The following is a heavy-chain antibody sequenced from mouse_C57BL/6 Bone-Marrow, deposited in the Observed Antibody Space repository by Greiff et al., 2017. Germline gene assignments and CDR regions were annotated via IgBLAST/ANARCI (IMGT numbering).Heavy chain of an antibody. J-gene: IGHJ3*01. Sequence: ESGPGLVKPSQSLFLTCSITGFPITSGYYWIWIRQSPGKPLEWMGYITHSGETFYNPSLQSPISITRETSKNQFFLQLNSVTTEDTAMYYCAGDTDSSGPWFAYWGQGTLVTVSA. CDR2: ITHSGET. D-gene: IGHD3-2*02. V-gene: IGHV12-3*01. CDR3: AGDTDSSGPWFAY. CDR1: GFPITSGYY.